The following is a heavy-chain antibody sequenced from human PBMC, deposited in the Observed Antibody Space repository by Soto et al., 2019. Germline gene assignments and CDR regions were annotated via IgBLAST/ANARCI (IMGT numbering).Heavy chain of an antibody. V-gene: IGHV4-59*02. CDR1: GKAVTSGW. D-gene: IGHD6-19*01. J-gene: IGHJ4*02. CDR3: ARGAYKLGTSGHYFDC. CDR2: IYYSETA. Sequence: ASEDLCLNYTGSGKAVTSGWWTWIQQNPGKGLEWIGQIYYSETANYSPSLKSRAAISMDTSKNQFSLKMYSVTTADTAVYYCARGAYKLGTSGHYFDCWGQGTLVTVSS.